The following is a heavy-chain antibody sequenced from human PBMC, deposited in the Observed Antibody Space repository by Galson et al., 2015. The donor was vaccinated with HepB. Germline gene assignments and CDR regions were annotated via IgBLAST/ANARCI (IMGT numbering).Heavy chain of an antibody. CDR3: ARAHTNDWLAIEH. CDR2: IYNGGTT. CDR1: EFTAGSSY. V-gene: IGHV3-53*04. J-gene: IGHJ1*01. D-gene: IGHD3-9*01. Sequence: SLRLSCAVSEFTAGSSYMTWVRQAPGKGLESVSVIYNGGTTKYADSVKGRFTISRHSSSNSVYLQMNSLRAEDTAVYYCARAHTNDWLAIEHWGQGTLVTVSS.